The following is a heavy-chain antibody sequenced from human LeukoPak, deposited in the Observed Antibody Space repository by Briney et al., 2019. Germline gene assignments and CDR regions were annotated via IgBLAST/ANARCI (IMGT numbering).Heavy chain of an antibody. CDR2: ISGSGGST. J-gene: IGHJ4*02. Sequence: GGSLRLSCAVSGFTFSSYAMSWVRQAPGKGLEWVSAISGSGGSTYYADSVKGRFTISRDNSKNTLYLQMNSLRAEDTAVYYCAKGSSGWYGSCDYWGQGTLVTVSS. CDR3: AKGSSGWYGSCDY. D-gene: IGHD6-19*01. V-gene: IGHV3-23*01. CDR1: GFTFSSYA.